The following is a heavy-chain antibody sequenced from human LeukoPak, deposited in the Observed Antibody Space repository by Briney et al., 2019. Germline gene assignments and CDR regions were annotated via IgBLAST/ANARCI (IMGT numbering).Heavy chain of an antibody. Sequence: PSETLSLTCTVSGVSVCSGSYYWSWIRQPPGKGLEWIGYIYYSGSTNYNPSLKSRVTISVDTSKNQFSLKLSSVTAADTAVYYCAREDYWGQGTLVTVSS. CDR1: GVSVCSGSYY. CDR2: IYYSGST. V-gene: IGHV4-61*01. J-gene: IGHJ4*02. CDR3: AREDY.